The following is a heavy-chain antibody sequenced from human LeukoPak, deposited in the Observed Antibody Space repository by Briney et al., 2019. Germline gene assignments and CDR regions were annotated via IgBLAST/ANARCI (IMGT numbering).Heavy chain of an antibody. J-gene: IGHJ4*02. CDR3: ARAPWDAYYDIPWYYFDY. CDR1: GGSISTSNYY. D-gene: IGHD3-9*01. V-gene: IGHV4-39*07. CDR2: IFYSGST. Sequence: PSETLSLTCTVSGGSISTSNYYWGWIRQPPGKGLEWIGNIFYSGSTYYSPSLKSRVTISLDTSRNQFSLKLNSVTAADTAVYYCARAPWDAYYDIPWYYFDYWGQGTLVTVSS.